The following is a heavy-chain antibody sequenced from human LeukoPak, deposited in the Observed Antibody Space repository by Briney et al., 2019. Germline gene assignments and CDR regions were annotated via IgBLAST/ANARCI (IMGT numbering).Heavy chain of an antibody. CDR3: ARETGGGRRFDY. V-gene: IGHV1-46*01. J-gene: IGHJ4*02. CDR1: GYTFTSYY. Sequence: ASVKVSCKASGYTFTSYYMHWVRQAPGQGLEWMGIVNPSSGRTTYAQKFQGRVTMTRDTSTSTVYMELSSLRSEDTAVYYCARETGGGRRFDYWGQGTLVTVSS. D-gene: IGHD7-27*01. CDR2: VNPSSGRT.